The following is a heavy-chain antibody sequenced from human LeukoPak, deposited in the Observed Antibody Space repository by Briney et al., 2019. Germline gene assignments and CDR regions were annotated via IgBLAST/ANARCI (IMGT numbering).Heavy chain of an antibody. CDR1: GYTLTESS. CDR2: FDPEDGET. CDR3: ATGPRIYCSGGSCFAGAYFQH. D-gene: IGHD2-15*01. Sequence: GASVKVSCKVSGYTLTESSMHWVRQAPGKGLEWMGGFDPEDGETIYAQKFQGRVTMTEDTSTDTAYMELSSLRSEDTAVYYCATGPRIYCSGGSCFAGAYFQHWGQGTLVTVSS. V-gene: IGHV1-24*01. J-gene: IGHJ1*01.